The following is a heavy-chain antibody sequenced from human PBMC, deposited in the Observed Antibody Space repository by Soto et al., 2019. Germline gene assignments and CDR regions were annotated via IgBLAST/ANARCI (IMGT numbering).Heavy chain of an antibody. CDR1: GYTFTSYG. V-gene: IGHV1-18*01. CDR2: IIPNIGKT. D-gene: IGHD1-26*01. Sequence: ASVKVSCKASGYTFTSYGISWVRQAPGQGLEWMGWIIPNIGKTNYAQKFQGRVTITTDKSTSTAYMELSSLRSEDTAVYYCARDRDDPYLYYFDYWGQGTLVTVSS. J-gene: IGHJ4*02. CDR3: ARDRDDPYLYYFDY.